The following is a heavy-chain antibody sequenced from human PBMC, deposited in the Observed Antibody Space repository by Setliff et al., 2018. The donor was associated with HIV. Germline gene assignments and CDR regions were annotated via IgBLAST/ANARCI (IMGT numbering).Heavy chain of an antibody. J-gene: IGHJ4*02. CDR3: VRVSCSGAGCYTDRYFDY. CDR2: IRSKAYGGTA. Sequence: GGSLRLSCTASGLIFGDHAMSWVRQAPGKGLEWVGFIRSKAYGGTAEYAASVEGRFTISRDDSNNSLFLQMNSLKAEDTAVYYCVRVSCSGAGCYTDRYFDYWGQGGLVTVSS. CDR1: GLIFGDHA. D-gene: IGHD2-15*01. V-gene: IGHV3-49*04.